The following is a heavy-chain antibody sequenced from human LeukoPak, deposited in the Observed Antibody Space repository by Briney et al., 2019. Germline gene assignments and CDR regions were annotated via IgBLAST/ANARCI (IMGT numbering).Heavy chain of an antibody. J-gene: IGHJ4*02. CDR2: IRYDGSNK. CDR1: GFTFSSYG. Sequence: GGSLRLSCAASGFTFSSYGMHWVRQAPGKGLEWVAFIRYDGSNKYYADSVKGRFTISRDNSKNTLYLQMNSLRAEDTAVYYRAKDLVAAEHLDYWGQGTLVTVSS. V-gene: IGHV3-30*02. D-gene: IGHD6-13*01. CDR3: AKDLVAAEHLDY.